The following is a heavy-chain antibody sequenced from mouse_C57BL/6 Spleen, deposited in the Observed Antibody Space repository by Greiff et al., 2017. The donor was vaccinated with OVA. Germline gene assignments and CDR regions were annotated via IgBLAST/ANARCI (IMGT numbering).Heavy chain of an antibody. V-gene: IGHV1-59*01. Sequence: QVQLQQPGAELVRPGTSVKLSCKASGYTFTSYWMHWVQQRPGQGLAWIGVIDPSDSYTNYNQKFKGKATWTVDTSSSTAYMQLSSLTSEDSAVYYCARRYDGSHWYFDVWGTGTTVTVSS. D-gene: IGHD2-3*01. CDR1: GYTFTSYW. CDR3: ARRYDGSHWYFDV. CDR2: IDPSDSYT. J-gene: IGHJ1*03.